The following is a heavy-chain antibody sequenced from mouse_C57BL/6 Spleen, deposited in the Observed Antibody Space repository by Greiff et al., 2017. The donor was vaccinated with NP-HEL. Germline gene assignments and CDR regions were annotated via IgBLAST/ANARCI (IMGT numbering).Heavy chain of an antibody. D-gene: IGHD2-4*01. CDR2: IRLKSDNYAT. Sequence: EVKLEESGGGLVQPGGSMKLSCVASGFTFSNYWMNWVRQSPEKGLEWVAQIRLKSDNYATHYAESVKGRFTISRDDSKSSVYLQMNNLRAEDTGIYYCNKIYYDYDDYWGQGTTLTVSS. J-gene: IGHJ2*01. V-gene: IGHV6-3*01. CDR1: GFTFSNYW. CDR3: NKIYYDYDDY.